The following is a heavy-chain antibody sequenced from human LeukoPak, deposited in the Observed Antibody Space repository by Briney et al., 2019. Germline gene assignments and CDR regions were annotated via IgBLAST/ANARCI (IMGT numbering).Heavy chain of an antibody. D-gene: IGHD5-12*01. V-gene: IGHV4-39*01. CDR2: IYYSGST. CDR3: ARQAFSGYGPIDV. Sequence: PSQTLSLTCTVSGGSVSSSSYYCAWIRQPPGKGLEWIGSIYYSGSTYYNPSLKSRVTISVDTSNNQFSLKLSSVTAADTAVYYCARQAFSGYGPIDVWGQGTTVTVSS. CDR1: GGSVSSSSYY. J-gene: IGHJ6*02.